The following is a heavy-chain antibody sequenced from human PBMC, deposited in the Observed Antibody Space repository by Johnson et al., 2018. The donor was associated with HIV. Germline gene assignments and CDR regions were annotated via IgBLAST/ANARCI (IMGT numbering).Heavy chain of an antibody. J-gene: IGHJ3*02. CDR1: GFSFGDYT. CDR3: ARGASLRCLEWFDAFDI. CDR2: IRSKAYGGTT. Sequence: VQLVESGGGLMQPGRSLRLSCVASGFSFGDYTLNWLRQPPGKGLEWVGFIRSKAYGGTTHFAASVKGRFIISRDDSKSIAYLQMNSLKTEDAAVYYCARGASLRCLEWFDAFDIWGQGTMVTVSS. V-gene: IGHV3-49*03. D-gene: IGHD3-3*01.